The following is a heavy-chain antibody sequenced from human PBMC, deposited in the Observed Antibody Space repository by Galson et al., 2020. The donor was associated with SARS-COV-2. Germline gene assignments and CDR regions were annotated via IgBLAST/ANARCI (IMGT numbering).Heavy chain of an antibody. D-gene: IGHD2-2*01. J-gene: IGHJ3*02. CDR1: GFTFSNSA. V-gene: IGHV1-58*02. Sequence: ASVKVSCKASGFTFSNSAIQWVRKARGQRLEWIGWIVVGSGSTNSAQNFQERVTITRDMSTATAYMELNSLRSEDTGMYYCAADLDCSSVSCYDAFDIWGQGTMVTVSS. CDR3: AADLDCSSVSCYDAFDI. CDR2: IVVGSGST.